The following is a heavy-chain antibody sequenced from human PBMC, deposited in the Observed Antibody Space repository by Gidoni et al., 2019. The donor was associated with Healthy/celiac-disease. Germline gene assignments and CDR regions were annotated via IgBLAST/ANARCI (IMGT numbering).Heavy chain of an antibody. CDR2: ISGSGGST. V-gene: IGHV3-23*01. CDR1: GSTFSSYA. D-gene: IGHD3-22*01. CDR3: AKLYDSSGYYPFYYFDY. Sequence: EVQLLESGVGLVQPGGSLRLSCAASGSTFSSYAMSWVRQAPGKGLEWVSAISGSGGSTYYADSVKGRFTISRDKSKNTLYLQRNSLRAEDTAVYYCAKLYDSSGYYPFYYFDYWGQGTLVTVSS. J-gene: IGHJ4*02.